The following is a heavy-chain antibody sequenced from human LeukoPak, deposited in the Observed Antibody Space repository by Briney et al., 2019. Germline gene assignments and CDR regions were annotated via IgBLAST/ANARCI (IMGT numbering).Heavy chain of an antibody. CDR3: ARDLYLSGWNY. J-gene: IGHJ4*02. CDR1: GFTFSSYS. CDR2: ISSSSSYI. D-gene: IGHD6-19*01. Sequence: GGSLRLSCAASGFTFSSYSMNWVRQAPGKGLEWVSSISSSSSYIYYADSAKGRFTISRDNAKNSLYLQMNSLRAEDTAVYYCARDLYLSGWNYWGQGTLVTVSS. V-gene: IGHV3-21*01.